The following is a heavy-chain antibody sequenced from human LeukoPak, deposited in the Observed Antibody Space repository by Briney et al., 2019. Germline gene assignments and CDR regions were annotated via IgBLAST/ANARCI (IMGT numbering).Heavy chain of an antibody. V-gene: IGHV4-34*01. CDR1: GGSFSSYY. CDR3: ARADRGWLQLNWFDP. D-gene: IGHD5-24*01. J-gene: IGHJ5*02. CDR2: IYHSGDT. Sequence: SETLSLTCAVYGGSFSSYYWSWIRQPPGKGLEWIGEIYHSGDTNYNPSLKSRVTISVDTSKNQFSLKLSSVTAADTAVYYCARADRGWLQLNWFDPWGQGTLVTVSS.